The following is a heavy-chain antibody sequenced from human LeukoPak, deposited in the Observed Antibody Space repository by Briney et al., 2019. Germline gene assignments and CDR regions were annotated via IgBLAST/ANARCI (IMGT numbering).Heavy chain of an antibody. CDR2: VYSTGST. D-gene: IGHD5-24*01. CDR1: GGSLSSHY. J-gene: IGHJ4*02. CDR3: ARETYKSSVTGRLIDY. Sequence: SETLSLTCTVSGGSLSSHYWSWIRQPPGKGLEWIGYVYSTGSTNYNSSLKSRVTISVGTSRNQFSLNLSSVTDADTAVYYCARETYKSSVTGRLIDYWGQGTLVTVSS. V-gene: IGHV4-59*11.